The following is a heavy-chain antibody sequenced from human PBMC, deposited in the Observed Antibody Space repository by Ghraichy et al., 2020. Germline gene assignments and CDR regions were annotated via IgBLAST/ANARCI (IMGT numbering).Heavy chain of an antibody. CDR1: GGSFSGYF. D-gene: IGHD4-23*01. V-gene: IGHV4-34*01. CDR2: INHSGTT. CDR3: ARALHYSAGLRWGYYYGLDV. J-gene: IGHJ6*02. Sequence: SETLSLTCAVYGGSFSGYFWSWIRQPPGKGLEWIGEINHSGTTTYNPSLESRVTTSVDTSKNQFSLKLNSVTAADTAVYYCARALHYSAGLRWGYYYGLDVWGQGTTVTVSS.